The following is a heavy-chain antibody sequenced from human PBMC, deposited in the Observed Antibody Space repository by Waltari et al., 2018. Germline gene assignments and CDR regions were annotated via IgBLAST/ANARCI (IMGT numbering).Heavy chain of an antibody. V-gene: IGHV3-33*01. Sequence: VQLVESGGGVVQPGRSLRLSCAASGFPFSSYGMHWVRQAQGKGLEWVAVIWYDGSNKYYADSVKGRVTISRDNSKNTLYLQMNSLRAEDTAVYYCARDRGDGYDYWGQGTLVTVSS. J-gene: IGHJ4*02. D-gene: IGHD3-10*01. CDR3: ARDRGDGYDY. CDR1: GFPFSSYG. CDR2: IWYDGSNK.